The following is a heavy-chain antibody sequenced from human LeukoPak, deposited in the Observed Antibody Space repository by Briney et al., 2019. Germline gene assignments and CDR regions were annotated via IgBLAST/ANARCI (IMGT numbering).Heavy chain of an antibody. D-gene: IGHD2-15*01. Sequence: RASVNVSCKASGGTFSSYAISWVRQAPGQGLEWMGGIIPIFGTANYAQKFQGRVTITADESTSTAYMELSSLRSEDTAVYYCARVCSGGSCDPNSRHFDYWGQGTLVTVSS. J-gene: IGHJ4*02. CDR1: GGTFSSYA. V-gene: IGHV1-69*13. CDR2: IIPIFGTA. CDR3: ARVCSGGSCDPNSRHFDY.